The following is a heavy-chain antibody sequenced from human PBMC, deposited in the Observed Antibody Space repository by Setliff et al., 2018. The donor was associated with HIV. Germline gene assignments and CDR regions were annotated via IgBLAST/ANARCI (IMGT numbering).Heavy chain of an antibody. J-gene: IGHJ5*02. Sequence: PSETLSLTCSVSGGSIRRSSYSWGWVRQAPGKGPQCIGILYYGESKYYYPSLQSRVTMSIDSSRNQFSLRLKSVTAADTGLYFCARLGPHLDLWGQGMLVTVSS. CDR2: LYYGESK. D-gene: IGHD1-26*01. V-gene: IGHV4-39*01. CDR3: ARLGPHLDL. CDR1: GGSIRRSSYS.